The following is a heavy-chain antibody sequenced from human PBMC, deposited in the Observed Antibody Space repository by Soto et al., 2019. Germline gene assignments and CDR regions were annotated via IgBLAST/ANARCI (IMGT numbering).Heavy chain of an antibody. Sequence: QVQLVQSGAEVKKPGASVKVSCKASGYNFTSYDINWVRQAAGQGLEWMGWMNPNSGDTDSAQKFQGRVTMTRSTSISKAYMELSSLRSEDTAVYYCARVSCSSTSCYDHWGQGTLVTVSS. D-gene: IGHD2-2*01. CDR1: GYNFTSYD. CDR3: ARVSCSSTSCYDH. V-gene: IGHV1-8*01. J-gene: IGHJ4*02. CDR2: MNPNSGDT.